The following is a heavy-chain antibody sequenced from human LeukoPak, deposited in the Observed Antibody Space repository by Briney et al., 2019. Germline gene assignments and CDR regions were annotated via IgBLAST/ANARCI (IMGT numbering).Heavy chain of an antibody. Sequence: ASVKVSCKAPAYTFTDYFIHWVRQAPGQGLEWMGWINPKKSGTDYAQKFQGRVTMTGDTSITTAYIELTRLTSDDTAVYYCARGSPVGSSEVDAFEIWGQGTTVTVSS. CDR1: AYTFTDYF. V-gene: IGHV1-2*02. CDR3: ARGSPVGSSEVDAFEI. CDR2: INPKKSGT. J-gene: IGHJ3*02. D-gene: IGHD1-26*01.